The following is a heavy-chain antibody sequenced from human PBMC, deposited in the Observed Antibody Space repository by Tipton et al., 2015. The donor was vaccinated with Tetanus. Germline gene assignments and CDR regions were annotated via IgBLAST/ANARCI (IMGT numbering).Heavy chain of an antibody. CDR2: IYYSGST. D-gene: IGHD5-18*01. CDR3: ARGVTLLPGLDY. CDR1: GGSISSSSYY. V-gene: IGHV4-39*07. Sequence: TLSLTCTVSGGSISSSSYYWGWIRQPPGKGLEWIGSIYYSGSTYYNPSLKSRVTISVDTSKNQFSLKLSSVTAADTAVYYCARGVTLLPGLDYWGQGTLVTVSS. J-gene: IGHJ4*02.